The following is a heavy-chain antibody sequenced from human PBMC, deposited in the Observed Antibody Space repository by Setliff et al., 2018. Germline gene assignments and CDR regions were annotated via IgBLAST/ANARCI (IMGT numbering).Heavy chain of an antibody. V-gene: IGHV1-18*01. CDR1: GYTFTSYG. CDR2: ISAYNGNT. Sequence: ASVKVSCKASGYTFTSYGISWVRQAPGQGLEWMGWISAYNGNTNYAQKLQGRVTKTEDTSTDTAYMELSSLRSEDTAVSYCARVGKAYYGMDVWGQGTTVTVSS. J-gene: IGHJ6*02. CDR3: ARVGKAYYGMDV.